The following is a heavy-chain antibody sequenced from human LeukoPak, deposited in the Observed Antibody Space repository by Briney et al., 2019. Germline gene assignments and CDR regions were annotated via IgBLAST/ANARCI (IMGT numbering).Heavy chain of an antibody. D-gene: IGHD4-17*01. J-gene: IGHJ6*03. CDR2: IYYSGST. V-gene: IGHV4-39*07. Sequence: SETLSLTCTVSGGSISSSSYYWGWIRQPPGKGLEWIGSIYYSGSTYYNPSLKSRVTISVDTSKNQFSLKLSSVTAADTAVYYCARETRTTVTTAYYYYYMDVWGKGTTVTVSS. CDR3: ARETRTTVTTAYYYYYMDV. CDR1: GGSISSSSYY.